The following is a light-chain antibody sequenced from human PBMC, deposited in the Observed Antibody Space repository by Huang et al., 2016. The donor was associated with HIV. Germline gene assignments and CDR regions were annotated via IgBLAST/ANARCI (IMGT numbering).Light chain of an antibody. CDR1: QSVSSF. CDR2: DTS. Sequence: EIVLTQSPATLSLSPGERATLSCRASQSVSSFLAWYQQKPGQAPRLLIYDTSNRATGIPARCSGSGSGTDFTLTISSLEPEDFAVYYCQQRTNWPALTFGGGTKVETK. CDR3: QQRTNWPALT. V-gene: IGKV3-11*01. J-gene: IGKJ4*01.